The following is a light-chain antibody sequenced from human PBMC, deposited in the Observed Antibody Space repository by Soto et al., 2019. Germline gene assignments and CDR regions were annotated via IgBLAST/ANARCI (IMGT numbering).Light chain of an antibody. CDR3: QQRQYWPPIT. Sequence: EIVLTQSPATLSLSPGERATLSCRASQSVSDYLAWYQQRPGQAPRLLIYGASSRATGIPDRFSGSGSGTDFTLTISSLEPEDFAVYYCQQRQYWPPITFGQGTRLEI. J-gene: IGKJ5*01. CDR2: GAS. CDR1: QSVSDY. V-gene: IGKV3-11*01.